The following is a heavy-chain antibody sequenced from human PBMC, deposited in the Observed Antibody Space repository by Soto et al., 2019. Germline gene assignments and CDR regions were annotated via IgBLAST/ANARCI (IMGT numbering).Heavy chain of an antibody. CDR1: GFTFSSFW. CDR3: ASDFIYQRFDH. D-gene: IGHD3-10*01. Sequence: PGGSLRLSCVVSGFTFSSFWLCWIRQAPGKGQEWVANMNQDGSEIAYVDSVKGRFTVSRDNAKTSVYLQMNSLPVEDTAVYLCASDFIYQRFDHGGQGALVTVSS. CDR2: MNQDGSEI. V-gene: IGHV3-7*01. J-gene: IGHJ4*02.